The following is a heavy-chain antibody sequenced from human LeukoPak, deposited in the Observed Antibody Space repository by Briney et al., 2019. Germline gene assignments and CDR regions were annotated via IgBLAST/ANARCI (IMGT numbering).Heavy chain of an antibody. CDR1: GFTFGSYS. J-gene: IGHJ3*02. CDR3: ARDVGYAFDI. Sequence: GGSRRLSCAASGFTFGSYSMNWVRQAPGKGLEWISYFNAIDGAMWYADSVKGRFTISGDNARQSLYLQMDSLRDEDTAAYYCARDVGYAFDIWGQGTRVTVS. CDR2: FNAIDGAM. D-gene: IGHD5-18*01. V-gene: IGHV3-48*02.